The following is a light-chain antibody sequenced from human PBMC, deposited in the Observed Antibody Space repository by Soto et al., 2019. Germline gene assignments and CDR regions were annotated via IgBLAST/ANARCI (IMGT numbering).Light chain of an antibody. CDR1: SNDVGGYDY. V-gene: IGLV2-14*03. Sequence: QSALTQPASVSGSPGQSITISCTGTSNDVGGYDYVSWYQQQPGQAPKVLIYDVNYRPSGVSYRFSGSKSGNTASLTISGLQADDEADYYCSSFTASLTWVFGGGTKLTVL. CDR3: SSFTASLTWV. J-gene: IGLJ3*02. CDR2: DVN.